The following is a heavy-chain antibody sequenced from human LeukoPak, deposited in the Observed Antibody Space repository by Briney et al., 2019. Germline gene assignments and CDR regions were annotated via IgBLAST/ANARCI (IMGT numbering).Heavy chain of an antibody. CDR2: MNPNRGNT. CDR3: ARVMGNEKISYYYYYYGMDV. CDR1: GYTFTSYD. V-gene: IGHV1-8*01. J-gene: IGHJ6*02. Sequence: ASVKVCCKASGYTFTSYDINWVRQATGHGLEWMGWMNPNRGNTGYAQKFTRRITMPRNTSISTAYMELSTLRSEDAAVYYCARVMGNEKISYYYYYYGMDVWGQGTTVTVSS. D-gene: IGHD1-26*01.